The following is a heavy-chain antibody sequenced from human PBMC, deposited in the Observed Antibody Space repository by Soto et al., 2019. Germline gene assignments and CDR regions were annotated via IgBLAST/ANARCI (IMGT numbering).Heavy chain of an antibody. D-gene: IGHD2-2*01. CDR2: IFHNGNT. CDR1: GGSISSGNW. V-gene: IGHV4-4*02. Sequence: QVQLQESGPGLVKPSGTLSLTCAVSGGSISSGNWWSWVRQPPGKGLEWIGEIFHNGNTYSNPSLTGRVTMSVDKSKNQFSLNLNSVTAADTAVYYCASRTCAMDVWGQGTTVTVSS. J-gene: IGHJ6*02. CDR3: ASRTCAMDV.